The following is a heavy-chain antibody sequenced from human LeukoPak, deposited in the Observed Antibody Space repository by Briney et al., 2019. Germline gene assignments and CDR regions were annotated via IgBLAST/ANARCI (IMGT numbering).Heavy chain of an antibody. CDR2: ISYDGSNK. CDR1: GFTFSSYG. Sequence: HPGGSLRLSCAASGFTFSSYGMHWVRQAPGKGLEWVAVISYDGSNKYYADSVKGRFTISRDNSKNTLYLQMNSLRAEDTAVYYCAIIAVVHFDYWGQGTLVTVSS. V-gene: IGHV3-30*03. D-gene: IGHD6-19*01. J-gene: IGHJ4*02. CDR3: AIIAVVHFDY.